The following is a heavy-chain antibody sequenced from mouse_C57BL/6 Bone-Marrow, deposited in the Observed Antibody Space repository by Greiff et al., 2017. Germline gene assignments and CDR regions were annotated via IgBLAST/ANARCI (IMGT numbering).Heavy chain of an antibody. CDR3: ARLETTPHYYAMDY. J-gene: IGHJ4*01. Sequence: VQLQQSGPELVKPGDSVKISCKASGYSFTGYFMNWVMQSHGKSLEWIGRINPYNGDTFYNQKFKGKATLTVDKSSSTAHMELRSLTSEDSAVYYCARLETTPHYYAMDYWGQGTSVTVSS. CDR1: GYSFTGYF. CDR2: INPYNGDT. D-gene: IGHD2-13*01. V-gene: IGHV1-20*01.